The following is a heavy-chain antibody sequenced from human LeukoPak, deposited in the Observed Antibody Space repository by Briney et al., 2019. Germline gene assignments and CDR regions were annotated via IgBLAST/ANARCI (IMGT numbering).Heavy chain of an antibody. CDR1: GFTFSSHS. D-gene: IGHD5-24*01. V-gene: IGHV3-21*01. CDR3: ARGAARMVEMGTMISFAY. J-gene: IGHJ4*02. Sequence: GGSLRLSCAGSGFTFSSHSMNWVRQAPGKGLEWVSSISTSSSYIDYADSVKGRFTISRDNSKNTLYLQMNSLRAEDTAVYYCARGAARMVEMGTMISFAYWGQGTLVTVSS. CDR2: ISTSSSYI.